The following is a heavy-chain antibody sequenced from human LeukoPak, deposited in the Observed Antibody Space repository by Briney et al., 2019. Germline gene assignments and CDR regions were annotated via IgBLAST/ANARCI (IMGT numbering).Heavy chain of an antibody. CDR1: GGSFSGYY. Sequence: SETLSLTCAVYGGSFSGYYWSWIRQPPGKGLEWIGEINHSGSTNYNPSLESRVTISVDTSKNQFSLKLSSVTAADTAVYYCARGLVTTPALYYYYGMDVWGQGTTVTVSS. CDR2: INHSGST. V-gene: IGHV4-34*01. CDR3: ARGLVTTPALYYYYGMDV. J-gene: IGHJ6*02. D-gene: IGHD4-11*01.